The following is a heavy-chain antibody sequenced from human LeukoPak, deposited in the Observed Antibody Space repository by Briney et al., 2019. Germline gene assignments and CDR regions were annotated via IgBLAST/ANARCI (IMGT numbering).Heavy chain of an antibody. CDR3: ARGQTLLLSFAEFQGYYYMDV. V-gene: IGHV1-2*02. J-gene: IGHJ6*03. Sequence: ASVKVSCKASGYTFTGYYMHWVRQAPGQGLEWMGWINPNSGGTNYAQKFQGRVTMTGDTSISTAYMELSSLTSDGTAVDYCARGQTLLLSFAEFQGYYYMDVWGKGTTVTVSS. D-gene: IGHD3-10*01. CDR1: GYTFTGYY. CDR2: INPNSGGT.